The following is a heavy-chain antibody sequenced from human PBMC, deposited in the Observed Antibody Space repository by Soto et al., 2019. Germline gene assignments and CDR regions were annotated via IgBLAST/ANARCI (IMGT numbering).Heavy chain of an antibody. CDR1: GGSISSGGYS. Sequence: QLQLQESGSGLVKPSQTLSLTCAVSGGSISSGGYSWSWIRQPPGKGLEWIGYIYHSGSTYYNPSLKSRVTISVDRSKNQFSLKLSSVTAADTTVYYFARQHDGDGLDYWGQGTLVTVSS. J-gene: IGHJ4*02. CDR2: IYHSGST. V-gene: IGHV4-30-2*01. CDR3: ARQHDGDGLDY. D-gene: IGHD4-17*01.